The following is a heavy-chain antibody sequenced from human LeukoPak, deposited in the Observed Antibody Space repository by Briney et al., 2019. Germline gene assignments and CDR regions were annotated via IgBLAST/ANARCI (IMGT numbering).Heavy chain of an antibody. D-gene: IGHD2-15*01. Sequence: GGSLRLSSVVSGFTFCDYEMYWVRQVPGRGLEWLSYISSSGANKWYADSLKGRFTISRDNAKNSLFLQMNGPRAEDTAIYYCANLVVVDGTGGYWGQGTLVTVSS. CDR2: ISSSGANK. CDR1: GFTFCDYE. J-gene: IGHJ4*02. CDR3: ANLVVVDGTGGY. V-gene: IGHV3-48*03.